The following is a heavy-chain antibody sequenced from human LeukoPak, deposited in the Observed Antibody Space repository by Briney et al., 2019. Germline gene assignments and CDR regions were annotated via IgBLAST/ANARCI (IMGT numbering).Heavy chain of an antibody. Sequence: PGGSLRLSCAASGFTFSSYAMHWVRQAPGKGLEWVALISYDGSNKYYADSVRGRFTISRDNSKNTLYLQMNSLRAEDTAVYYCARVRYYDSSGVAFDIWGQGTMVTVSS. J-gene: IGHJ3*02. CDR3: ARVRYYDSSGVAFDI. D-gene: IGHD3-22*01. CDR1: GFTFSSYA. V-gene: IGHV3-30*03. CDR2: ISYDGSNK.